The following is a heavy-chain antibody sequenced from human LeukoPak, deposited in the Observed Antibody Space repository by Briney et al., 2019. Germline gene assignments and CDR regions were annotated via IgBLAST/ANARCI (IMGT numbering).Heavy chain of an antibody. D-gene: IGHD3-3*01. Sequence: SQTLSLTCTVSGGSISSGSYYWSWIRQPAGKGLEWIGRIYTSGSTNYNPSLKSRVTISVDTSKNQFSLKLSSVTAADTAVYYCAREGTIFGVVTHRLGVIDPWGQGTLVTVSS. CDR3: AREGTIFGVVTHRLGVIDP. CDR1: GGSISSGSYY. J-gene: IGHJ5*02. CDR2: IYTSGST. V-gene: IGHV4-61*02.